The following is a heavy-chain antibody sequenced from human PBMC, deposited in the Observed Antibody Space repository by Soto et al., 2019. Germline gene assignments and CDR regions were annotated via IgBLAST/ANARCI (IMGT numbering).Heavy chain of an antibody. J-gene: IGHJ5*02. V-gene: IGHV3-23*01. CDR1: GFTFSSYA. Sequence: EVQLLESGGGLVQPGGSLRLSCAASGFTFSSYAMSWVRQAPGKGLELVSAISGSGGSTYYADSGKDRFNISRDNSKNTLYLQMNSLRAEDTAVYYCAKDPGCYGDYLCDNGFDPWGQGTLVTVSS. CDR3: AKDPGCYGDYLCDNGFDP. D-gene: IGHD4-17*01. CDR2: ISGSGGST.